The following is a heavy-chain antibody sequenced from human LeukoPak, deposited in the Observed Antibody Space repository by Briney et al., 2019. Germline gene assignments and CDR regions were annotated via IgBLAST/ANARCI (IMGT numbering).Heavy chain of an antibody. J-gene: IGHJ5*02. V-gene: IGHV4-59*08. CDR3: ARRWTSPPRFDP. CDR1: GGSISSYY. CDR2: IYYSGST. Sequence: SETLSLTCTVSGGSISSYYWSWIRQRPGKGLEWIGYIYYSGSTNYNPLLNSRVTISVDTSKNQFSLKLMSVTAADTAVYYCARRWTSPPRFDPWGQGTLVTVSS. D-gene: IGHD2-2*01.